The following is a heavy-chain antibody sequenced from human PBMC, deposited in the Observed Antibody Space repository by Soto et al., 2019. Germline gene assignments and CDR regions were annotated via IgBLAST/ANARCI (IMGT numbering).Heavy chain of an antibody. J-gene: IGHJ6*02. Sequence: GGSLRLSCVVSGFTVSSNYMSWVRQAPGKGLEWVSVIYSGGSTYYADSVKGRFTISRDNSKNTLYLQMNSLRAEDTAVYYCARDRYYDFWSGYYQTRYYYGMDVWGQGTTVTVSS. D-gene: IGHD3-3*01. V-gene: IGHV3-53*01. CDR1: GFTVSSNY. CDR3: ARDRYYDFWSGYYQTRYYYGMDV. CDR2: IYSGGST.